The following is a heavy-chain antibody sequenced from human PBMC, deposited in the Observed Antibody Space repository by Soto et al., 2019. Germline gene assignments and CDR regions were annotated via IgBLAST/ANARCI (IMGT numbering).Heavy chain of an antibody. CDR1: GFTFSSYA. D-gene: IGHD6-19*01. J-gene: IGHJ5*02. CDR2: ISGSGGST. V-gene: IGHV3-23*01. Sequence: PGGSLRLSCAASGFTFSSYAMSWVRQAPGKGLEWVSAISGSGGSTYYADSVKGRFTISRDNSKNTLYLQMNSLRAEDTAVYYCAKGQRTLAVAGIWWPTPVGWFDPWGQGTPVTVSS. CDR3: AKGQRTLAVAGIWWPTPVGWFDP.